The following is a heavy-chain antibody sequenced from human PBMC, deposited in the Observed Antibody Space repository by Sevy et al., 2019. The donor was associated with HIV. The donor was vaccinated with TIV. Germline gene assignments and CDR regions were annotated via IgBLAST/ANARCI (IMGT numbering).Heavy chain of an antibody. CDR2: MSPNSGKT. J-gene: IGHJ6*02. CDR3: ARGPNSGHYRDYYHYYGMDV. Sequence: ASVKVSCKASGYTFTNYDINWVRQATGQGLEWMGWMSPNSGKTGYAQKFQGRVTVTRNTSISTAYMELSSLGSEDTAVYYCARGPNSGHYRDYYHYYGMDVWGQGTAVTVSS. D-gene: IGHD3-3*01. V-gene: IGHV1-8*01. CDR1: GYTFTNYD.